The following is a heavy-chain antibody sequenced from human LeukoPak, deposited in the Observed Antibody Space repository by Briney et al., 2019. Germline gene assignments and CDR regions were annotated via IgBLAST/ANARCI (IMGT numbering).Heavy chain of an antibody. CDR1: GGSISTSSYY. Sequence: ETLSLTCTVSGGSISTSSYYWGWVRQTPGKGLEWVAATSSSDAGTYHADSVRGRFTISRDNSKNTLYLQMNSLRAEDAAVYFCAKAPVTSCRGAYCYPFDSWGQGTLVTVSS. J-gene: IGHJ4*02. CDR3: AKAPVTSCRGAYCYPFDS. CDR2: TSSSDAGT. D-gene: IGHD2-21*01. V-gene: IGHV3-23*01.